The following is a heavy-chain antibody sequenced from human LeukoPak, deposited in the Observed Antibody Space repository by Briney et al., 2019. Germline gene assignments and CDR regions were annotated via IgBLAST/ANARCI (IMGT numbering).Heavy chain of an antibody. CDR3: AKDAEVRLVAYYYYSMDV. V-gene: IGHV3-30*18. CDR2: ISYDGSHK. D-gene: IGHD6-19*01. Sequence: PGRSLRLSCAASGFTFSSYGIHWVRQAPGKGLEWVAVISYDGSHKYYADSVKGRFTISRDNTENSLYLQMNSLRTEDTALYYCAKDAEVRLVAYYYYSMDVWGKGTTVTVSS. CDR1: GFTFSSYG. J-gene: IGHJ6*03.